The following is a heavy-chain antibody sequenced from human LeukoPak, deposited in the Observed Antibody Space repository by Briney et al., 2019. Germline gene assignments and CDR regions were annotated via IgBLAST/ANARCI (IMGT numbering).Heavy chain of an antibody. J-gene: IGHJ4*02. CDR2: ISTGSSTI. D-gene: IGHD6-13*01. CDR3: ARSLSEAAGQGRYYFDY. CDR1: GFTFSSYT. Sequence: PGGSLTLSCAASGFTFSSYTMNWVRQAPGKGLEWVSYISTGSSTIYYADSVKGRFTISRHNAKKALYLQRNRLRAQHTAVYYCARSLSEAAGQGRYYFDYRGQGTLVTVSA. V-gene: IGHV3-48*04.